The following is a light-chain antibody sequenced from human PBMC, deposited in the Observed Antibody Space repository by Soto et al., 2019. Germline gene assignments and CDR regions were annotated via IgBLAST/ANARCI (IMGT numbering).Light chain of an antibody. CDR2: DVS. V-gene: IGLV2-14*01. Sequence: QSVLTQPASVSGSPGQSITISCTGTISDVGGYNTVSWYQQHPGKVPKLMIHDVSDRPSWVSDRFSGSKSGNTASLTISGLQAEDEADYYCSSYTTSISYVFGSGTKLHRP. CDR1: ISDVGGYNT. CDR3: SSYTTSISYV. J-gene: IGLJ1*01.